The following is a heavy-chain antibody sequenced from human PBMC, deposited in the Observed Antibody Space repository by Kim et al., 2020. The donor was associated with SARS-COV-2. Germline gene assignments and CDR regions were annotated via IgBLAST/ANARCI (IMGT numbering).Heavy chain of an antibody. J-gene: IGHJ4*02. CDR3: ARMEAAAGTELFDY. D-gene: IGHD6-13*01. Sequence: NPPLKSRVTISVDTSKNQFSLKLSSVTAADTAVYYCARMEAAAGTELFDYWGQGTLVTVSS. V-gene: IGHV4-59*01.